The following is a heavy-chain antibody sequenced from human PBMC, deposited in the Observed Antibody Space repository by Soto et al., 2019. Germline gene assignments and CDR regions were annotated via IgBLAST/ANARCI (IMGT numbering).Heavy chain of an antibody. V-gene: IGHV3-9*01. Sequence: GGSLRLSCAASGFTFDDYAMHWVRQAPGKGLEWVSGISWNSGSLVYAASVKGRFTISRDNAKNSLYLQMNSLRAEDTALYYCAKGSGDYVRYYYYMDVWGKGTTVTVSS. J-gene: IGHJ6*03. CDR1: GFTFDDYA. D-gene: IGHD4-17*01. CDR3: AKGSGDYVRYYYYMDV. CDR2: ISWNSGSL.